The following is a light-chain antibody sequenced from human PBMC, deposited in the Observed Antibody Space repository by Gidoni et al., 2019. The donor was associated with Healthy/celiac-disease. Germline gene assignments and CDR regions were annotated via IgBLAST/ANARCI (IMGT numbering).Light chain of an antibody. V-gene: IGKV1-39*01. J-gene: IGKJ4*02. CDR2: AAS. CDR3: QQSYRTPLT. Sequence: DIQMTQSPSSLSASVGDRVTITCRASQSISSYLTWYQQNPGKAPKLLIYAASSLQSGVPSRFSGSGSGTDFTLTSSSLQHEDFATYYCQQSYRTPLTFGGGTKVEIK. CDR1: QSISSY.